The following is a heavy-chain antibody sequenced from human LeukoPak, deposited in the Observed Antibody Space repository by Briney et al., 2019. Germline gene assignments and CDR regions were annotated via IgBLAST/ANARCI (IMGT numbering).Heavy chain of an antibody. Sequence: YYXSWLRQPPGKGLEWMGNIYYRGRTNYNTSLKRGVTISEEKYKKQFSLKESSVTAADTAVYYCARDGGGKSRPFDYWGQGTPVTVSS. CDR1: YY. J-gene: IGHJ4*02. CDR2: IYYRGRT. CDR3: ARDGGGKSRPFDY. V-gene: IGHV4-59*01. D-gene: IGHD4-23*01.